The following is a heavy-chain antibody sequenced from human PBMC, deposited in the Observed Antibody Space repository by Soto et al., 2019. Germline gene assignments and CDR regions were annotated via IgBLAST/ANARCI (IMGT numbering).Heavy chain of an antibody. V-gene: IGHV4-59*01. J-gene: IGHJ5*02. CDR1: GGSISSYY. Sequence: PSETLSLTCTVSGGSISSYYWSWIRQPPGKGLEWIGYIYYSGSTNYNPFLKSRVTISVDTSKNQFSLKLSSVTAADTAVYYCARGGERYCSSTSCFFAWFYPWGQGNLVTVS. D-gene: IGHD2-2*01. CDR2: IYYSGST. CDR3: ARGGERYCSSTSCFFAWFYP.